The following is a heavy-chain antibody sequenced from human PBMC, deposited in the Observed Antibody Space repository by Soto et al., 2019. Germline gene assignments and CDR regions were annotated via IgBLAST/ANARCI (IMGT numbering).Heavy chain of an antibody. J-gene: IGHJ6*02. CDR3: ARREKRRYYYYGMDV. Sequence: SETLSLTCAVYGGSFSGYYWSWIRQPPGKGLEWIGEINHSGSTNYNPSLKSRVTISVDTSKNQFSLKLSSVTAADTAVYYCARREKRRYYYYGMDVWGQGTTVTV. CDR2: INHSGST. CDR1: GGSFSGYY. V-gene: IGHV4-34*01.